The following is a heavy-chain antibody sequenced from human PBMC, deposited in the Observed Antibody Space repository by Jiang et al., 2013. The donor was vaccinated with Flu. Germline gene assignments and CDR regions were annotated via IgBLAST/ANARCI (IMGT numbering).Heavy chain of an antibody. CDR3: AIPSGLTRLDYYYFGMDV. D-gene: IGHD1-20*01. CDR1: GGIFNSQS. V-gene: IGHV1-69*02. J-gene: IGHJ6*02. CDR2: IIPMVGLV. Sequence: PGSSVRVSCKASGGIFNSQSISWVRQAPGQGLEGMGRIIPMVGLVNYAQNFQGKIAFTADKSTDTAYMELNSLTSEDTAVYYCAIPSGLTRLDYYYFGMDVWGQGTPVTVSS.